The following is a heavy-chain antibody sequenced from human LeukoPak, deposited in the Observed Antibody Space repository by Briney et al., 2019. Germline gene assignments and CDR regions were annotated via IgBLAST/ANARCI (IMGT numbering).Heavy chain of an antibody. V-gene: IGHV4-39*01. CDR2: IYYSGST. J-gene: IGHJ4*02. D-gene: IGHD3-22*01. CDR3: ARQVLTGMILVVITKFDY. CDR1: GGSISSSSYY. Sequence: PSETLSLTCTVPGGSISSSSYYWGWIRQPPGKGLEWIGSIYYSGSTYYNPSLKSRVTISVDTSKNQFSLKLSSVTAADTAVYYCARQVLTGMILVVITKFDYWGQGTLVTVSS.